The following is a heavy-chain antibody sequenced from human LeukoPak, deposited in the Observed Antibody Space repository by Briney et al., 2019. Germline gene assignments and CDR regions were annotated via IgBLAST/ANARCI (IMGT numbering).Heavy chain of an antibody. V-gene: IGHV4-61*02. CDR2: IYTSGST. D-gene: IGHD5-24*01. J-gene: IGHJ4*02. CDR1: GGSISSGSYY. CDR3: ARERRDGYKVYFDY. Sequence: SETLSLTCTVSGGSISSGSYYWSWIRQPAGKGLEWIGRIYTSGSTNYNPSHKSRVTISVDTSKNQFSLRLSSVTAADTAVYYCARERRDGYKVYFDYWGQGTLVTVSS.